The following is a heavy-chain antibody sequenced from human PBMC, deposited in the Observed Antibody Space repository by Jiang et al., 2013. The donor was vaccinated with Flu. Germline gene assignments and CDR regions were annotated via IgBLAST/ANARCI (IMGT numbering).Heavy chain of an antibody. V-gene: IGHV4-39*01. CDR3: ARWDRRTTTLDY. CDR2: T. Sequence: TYYNPSLKSRVTISVDTSKNQFSLKLSSVTAADTAVYYCARWDRRTTTLDYWGQGTLVTVPS. J-gene: IGHJ4*02. D-gene: IGHD1-1*01.